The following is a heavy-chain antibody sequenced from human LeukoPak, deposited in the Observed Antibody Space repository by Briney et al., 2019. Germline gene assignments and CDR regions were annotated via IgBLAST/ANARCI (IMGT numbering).Heavy chain of an antibody. V-gene: IGHV3-30-3*01. D-gene: IGHD3-10*01. CDR1: GFTFGSYA. J-gene: IGHJ1*01. CDR3: ARDGGPGTGSYYGGYFQH. Sequence: SGGSLRLSCAASGFTFGSYAMHWVRQAPGKGLEWVALISYDGSNKYYADSVKGRFTISRDNSKNTLYLQMNSLRAEDTAVYYCARDGGPGTGSYYGGYFQHWGQGTLVTVSS. CDR2: ISYDGSNK.